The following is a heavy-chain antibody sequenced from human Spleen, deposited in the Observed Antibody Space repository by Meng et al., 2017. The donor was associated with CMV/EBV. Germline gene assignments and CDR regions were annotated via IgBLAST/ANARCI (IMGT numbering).Heavy chain of an antibody. CDR1: GFTFDDYA. V-gene: IGHV3-9*01. D-gene: IGHD3-10*01. CDR3: VRDLSGGDY. Sequence: SLKISCAASGFTFDDYAMHWVRQAPGKGLEWVSGISWNSGSIGYADSVKDRFTISRDNAKNTLYLQMNGLRADDTGVYFCVRDLSGGDYWGQGTLVTVSS. CDR2: ISWNSGSI. J-gene: IGHJ4*02.